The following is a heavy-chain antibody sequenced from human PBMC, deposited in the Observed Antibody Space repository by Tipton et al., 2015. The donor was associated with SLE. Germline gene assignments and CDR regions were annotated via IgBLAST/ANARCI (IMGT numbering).Heavy chain of an antibody. J-gene: IGHJ4*02. V-gene: IGHV4-61*02. CDR3: AKDYNHDNADYN. CDR1: GDSFSSGSSS. Sequence: SLTCTVSGDSFSSGSSSWNWVRQPAGKGLEWIGLIYNSGITNYNPSLQSRVTISVDKSKNQFSLKLSSVTVADTAVYYCAKDYNHDNADYNWGQGTLVIVSS. CDR2: IYNSGIT. D-gene: IGHD4-17*01.